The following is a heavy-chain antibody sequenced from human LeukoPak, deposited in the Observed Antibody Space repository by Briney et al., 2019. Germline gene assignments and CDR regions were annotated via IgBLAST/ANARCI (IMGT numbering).Heavy chain of an antibody. Sequence: ASVKVSCKASGYTFTSYGISWVRQAPGQGLEWMGRINPNSGGTNYAQKFQGRVTMTRDTSISTAYMELSRLRFDDTAVYYCARGGDYGDYLDCWGQGTLVTVSS. V-gene: IGHV1-2*06. CDR2: INPNSGGT. D-gene: IGHD4-17*01. CDR1: GYTFTSYG. CDR3: ARGGDYGDYLDC. J-gene: IGHJ4*02.